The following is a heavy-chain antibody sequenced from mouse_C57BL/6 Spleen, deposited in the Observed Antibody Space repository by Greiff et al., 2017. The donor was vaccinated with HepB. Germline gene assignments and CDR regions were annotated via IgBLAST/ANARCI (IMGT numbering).Heavy chain of an antibody. Sequence: EVQLQQSGPELVKPGASVKISCKASGYSFTDYNMNWVKQSNGKSLEWIGVINPNYGTTSYNQKFKGKATLTVDQSSSTAYMQLNSLKSEDSAVYYFARNDYYGSSYGYFDVWGTGTTVTVSS. CDR2: INPNYGTT. J-gene: IGHJ1*03. D-gene: IGHD1-1*01. CDR1: GYSFTDYN. CDR3: ARNDYYGSSYGYFDV. V-gene: IGHV1-39*01.